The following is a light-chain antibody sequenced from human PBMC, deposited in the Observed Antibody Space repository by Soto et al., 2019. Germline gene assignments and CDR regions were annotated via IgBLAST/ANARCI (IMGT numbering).Light chain of an antibody. CDR1: SSDIGTFKY. Sequence: QSVLAQPASVSGSPGNSITISCTGTSSDIGTFKYVSWYQQHPGKAPKLLIYEVSVRPSGISGRFSGSKSGNTASLTISALRAEDEADYYCSSYRATNTEVFGTGTKVTVL. J-gene: IGLJ1*01. CDR3: SSYRATNTEV. V-gene: IGLV2-14*01. CDR2: EVS.